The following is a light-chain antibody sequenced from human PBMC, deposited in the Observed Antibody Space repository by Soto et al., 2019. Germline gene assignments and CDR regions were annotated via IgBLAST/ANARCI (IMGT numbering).Light chain of an antibody. J-gene: IGKJ2*01. CDR2: AAS. CDR3: QQYYSYPHT. V-gene: IGKV1-8*01. Sequence: IRMTQFPSSLSATTGDRVTITCRASQGISSYLAWYQQKPGKAPKLLIYAASTWQSGVPSRFSGSGSGTDFTLTISCLQSEDFATYYCQQYYSYPHTSGQGTKVDIK. CDR1: QGISSY.